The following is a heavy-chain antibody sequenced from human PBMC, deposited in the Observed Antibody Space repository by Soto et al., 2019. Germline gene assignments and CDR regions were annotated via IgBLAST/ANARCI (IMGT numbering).Heavy chain of an antibody. Sequence: ASVKVSCKASGYTFTSYGISWVRQAPGQGLEWMGWMNPNSGNTGYAQKFQGRVTMTRNTSISTAYMELSSLRSEDTAVYYCARGAGPYCSGGSCSHYMDVWGKGTTVTVSS. CDR1: GYTFTSYG. CDR2: MNPNSGNT. J-gene: IGHJ6*03. V-gene: IGHV1-8*02. D-gene: IGHD2-15*01. CDR3: ARGAGPYCSGGSCSHYMDV.